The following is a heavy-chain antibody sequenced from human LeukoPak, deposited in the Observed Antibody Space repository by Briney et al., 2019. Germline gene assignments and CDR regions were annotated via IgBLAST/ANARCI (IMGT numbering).Heavy chain of an antibody. D-gene: IGHD1-26*01. J-gene: IGHJ4*02. Sequence: GGSLRLSCAASGFTFISYAMSWVRQAPGKGLEWVSTISNSGGSTYYADSVKGRFTTSRDNSKNTLYLQMNSLRAEDTAVYYCAKWDLGYYFDYWGQGTLVTVSS. CDR2: ISNSGGST. V-gene: IGHV3-23*01. CDR3: AKWDLGYYFDY. CDR1: GFTFISYA.